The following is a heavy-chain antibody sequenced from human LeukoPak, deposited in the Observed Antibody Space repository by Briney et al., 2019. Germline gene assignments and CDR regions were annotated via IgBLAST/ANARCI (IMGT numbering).Heavy chain of an antibody. CDR3: ARDSLGGDY. V-gene: IGHV3-30*04. J-gene: IGHJ4*02. Sequence: GGSLRLSCEASGLTFRTYAMHWVRQAPGKGLEWVAVISYDADKKQYADSVKGRFTISRDNSKNTLYLQMNSLRAEDTAVYYCARDSLGGDYWGQGTLVTVSS. CDR2: ISYDADKK. CDR1: GLTFRTYA.